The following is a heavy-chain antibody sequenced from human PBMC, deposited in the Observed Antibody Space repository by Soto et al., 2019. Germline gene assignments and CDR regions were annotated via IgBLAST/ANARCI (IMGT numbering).Heavy chain of an antibody. V-gene: IGHV4-39*01. CDR2: IYYSGRT. D-gene: IGHD3-22*01. CDR3: ARQPYDSSDYFDY. J-gene: IGHJ4*02. CDR1: GDSISSSTYY. Sequence: SETLSLTCTVSGDSISSSTYYWGWIRQPPGKGLEWIGSIYYSGRTYYNPSLKSRATISVDTSRIHFSLKLISVTAADTAVYFCARQPYDSSDYFDYWGQGTLVTVSS.